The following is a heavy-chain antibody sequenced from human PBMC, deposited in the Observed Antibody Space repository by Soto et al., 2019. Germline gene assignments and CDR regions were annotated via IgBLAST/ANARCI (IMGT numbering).Heavy chain of an antibody. Sequence: PSETLSLTCAVYGGSFSGYYWSWIRQPPGKGLEWIGEINHSGSTNYNPSLKSRVTISVDTSKNQFSLKLSSVTAADTAVYYCARNLLYYYGMDVWGQGTTVTVSS. CDR3: ARNLLYYYGMDV. J-gene: IGHJ6*02. CDR1: GGSFSGYY. CDR2: INHSGST. V-gene: IGHV4-34*01.